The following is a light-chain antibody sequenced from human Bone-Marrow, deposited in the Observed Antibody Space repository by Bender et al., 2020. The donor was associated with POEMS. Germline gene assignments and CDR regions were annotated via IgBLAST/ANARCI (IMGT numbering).Light chain of an antibody. CDR3: QVWDGSRDHVV. V-gene: IGLV3-21*03. Sequence: SYVLTQPPSVSVAPGKTARLTCGGDNVGIKSVHWYQQRPGQAPVLVVYDDSDRPSGIPDRFSGSNSGNTATLTISRVEAGDEADYYCQVWDGSRDHVVFAGGTKLTVL. J-gene: IGLJ2*01. CDR1: NVGIKS. CDR2: DDS.